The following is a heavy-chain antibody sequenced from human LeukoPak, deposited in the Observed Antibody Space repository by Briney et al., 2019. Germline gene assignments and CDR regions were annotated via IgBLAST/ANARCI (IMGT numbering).Heavy chain of an antibody. CDR1: RYTFTGYY. CDR3: ARVPAAIGPYYYYMDV. J-gene: IGHJ6*03. D-gene: IGHD2-2*02. V-gene: IGHV1-2*02. Sequence: ASVKVSCKASRYTFTGYYMHWVRQAPGQGLEWMGWINPNSGGTNYAQKFQGRVTMTRDTSISTAYMELSRLRSDDTAVYYCARVPAAIGPYYYYMDVWGKGTTVTVSS. CDR2: INPNSGGT.